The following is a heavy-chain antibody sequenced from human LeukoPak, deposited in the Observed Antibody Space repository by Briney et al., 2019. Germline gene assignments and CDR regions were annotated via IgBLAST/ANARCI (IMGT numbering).Heavy chain of an antibody. Sequence: ASVKVSCKASGYTFTGYYMHWVRQAPGQGLEWMGWINPNSGGTNYAQKFQGRVTMTRDTSISTAYMELSRLRSDDTAVYYCARIVVVPAANQPTYYFDYWGQGTLVTVSS. D-gene: IGHD2-2*01. J-gene: IGHJ4*02. CDR2: INPNSGGT. CDR1: GYTFTGYY. V-gene: IGHV1-2*02. CDR3: ARIVVVPAANQPTYYFDY.